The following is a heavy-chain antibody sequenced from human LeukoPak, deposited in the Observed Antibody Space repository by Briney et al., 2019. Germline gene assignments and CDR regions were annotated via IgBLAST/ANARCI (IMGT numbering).Heavy chain of an antibody. CDR1: GYSISSGYY. CDR3: ARVRLWFGDHLDDY. D-gene: IGHD3-10*01. Sequence: SETLSLTCTVSGYSISSGYYWGWIRQPPGKGLEWIGSIYHGGSTYYNPSLKSRITMSVDTSKNQFSLKLSSVTAADTAVYYCARVRLWFGDHLDDYWGQGTLVTVSS. V-gene: IGHV4-38-2*02. J-gene: IGHJ4*02. CDR2: IYHGGST.